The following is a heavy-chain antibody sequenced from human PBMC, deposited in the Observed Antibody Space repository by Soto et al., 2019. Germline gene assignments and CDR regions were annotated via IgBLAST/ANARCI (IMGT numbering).Heavy chain of an antibody. J-gene: IGHJ4*02. CDR1: GFTFTSSA. V-gene: IGHV1-58*02. Sequence: QMQLVRSGPEVKKPGTSVKVSCKASGFTFTSSAMQWVRQARGQRLEWIGWIVVGSGNTNYAQKFQERVTITRDMATSTAYMELSSLRSEDTAVYYCAAGRHYYDSSGPFSYWGQGTLVTVSS. CDR2: IVVGSGNT. D-gene: IGHD3-22*01. CDR3: AAGRHYYDSSGPFSY.